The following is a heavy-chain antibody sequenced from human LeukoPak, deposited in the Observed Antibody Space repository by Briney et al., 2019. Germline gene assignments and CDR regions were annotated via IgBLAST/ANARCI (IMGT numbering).Heavy chain of an antibody. V-gene: IGHV3-48*01. D-gene: IGHD2-2*02. CDR2: ISSSSSTI. Sequence: GGSLRLSCAASGFTFSTYSMNWVRQAPGKGLEWVSYISSSSSTIYYADSVKGRFTISRDNAKNSLYLQMNSLRAEDTAVYYCARDEADIVVVPAAILSFDPWGQGTLVTVSS. J-gene: IGHJ5*02. CDR1: GFTFSTYS. CDR3: ARDEADIVVVPAAILSFDP.